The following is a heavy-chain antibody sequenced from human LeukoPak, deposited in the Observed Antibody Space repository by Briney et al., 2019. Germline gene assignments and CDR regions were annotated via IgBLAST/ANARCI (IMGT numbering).Heavy chain of an antibody. Sequence: GGSLRLSCAASGFTFSSYSMNWARQAPGKGLEWVSSISSSSSYIYYADSVKGRFTISRDNAKNSLYLQMNSLRAEDTAVYYCAREGIAAAGISFDYWGQGTLVTVSS. D-gene: IGHD6-13*01. V-gene: IGHV3-21*01. CDR1: GFTFSSYS. CDR3: AREGIAAAGISFDY. CDR2: ISSSSSYI. J-gene: IGHJ4*02.